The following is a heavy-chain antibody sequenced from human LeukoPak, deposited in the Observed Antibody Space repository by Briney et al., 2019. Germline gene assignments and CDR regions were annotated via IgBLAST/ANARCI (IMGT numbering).Heavy chain of an antibody. J-gene: IGHJ3*02. CDR2: INPNSGGT. Sequence: ASVKVSCKASGYTFTGYYMHWVRQAPGQGLEWMGWINPNSGGTNYAQKFQGRVTMTRDTSTSTVYMELSSLRSEDTAVYYCARATYYYDIQSEGAFDIWGQGTMVTVSS. CDR1: GYTFTGYY. V-gene: IGHV1-2*02. CDR3: ARATYYYDIQSEGAFDI. D-gene: IGHD3-22*01.